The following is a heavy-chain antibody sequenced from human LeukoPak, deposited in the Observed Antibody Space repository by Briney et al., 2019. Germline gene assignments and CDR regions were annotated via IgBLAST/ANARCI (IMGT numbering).Heavy chain of an antibody. D-gene: IGHD3-10*01. CDR3: ARHLLWFGELLRWFDP. Sequence: SGPTLVNPTQTLTLTCTFSGFSLSTSGVGVGWIRQPPGKALEWLALIYWNDDKRYSPSLKSRLTITKDTSKNQMVLTMTNMDPVDTATYYCARHLLWFGELLRWFDPWGQGTLVTVSS. CDR2: IYWNDDK. V-gene: IGHV2-5*01. CDR1: GFSLSTSGVG. J-gene: IGHJ5*02.